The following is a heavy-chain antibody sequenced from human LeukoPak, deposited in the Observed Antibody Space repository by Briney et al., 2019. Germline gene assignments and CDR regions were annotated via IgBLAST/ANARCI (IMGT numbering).Heavy chain of an antibody. CDR2: INHSGST. CDR3: ATQNYYGSGSSVDY. CDR1: GGSFSGYY. J-gene: IGHJ4*02. Sequence: ASETLSLTCAVYGGSFSGYYWSWIRQPPGKGLEWIGEINHSGSTNYNPSLKSRVTISVDTSKNQFSLKLSSVTAAGTAVYYCATQNYYGSGSSVDYWGQGTLVTVSS. D-gene: IGHD3-10*01. V-gene: IGHV4-34*01.